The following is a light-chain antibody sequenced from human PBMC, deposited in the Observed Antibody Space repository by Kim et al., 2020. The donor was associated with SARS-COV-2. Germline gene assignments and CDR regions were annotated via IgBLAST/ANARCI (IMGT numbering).Light chain of an antibody. Sequence: ALGQTVRITCQAATLGIYYSTWSQQKPGQAPVLVIYGKNNRPSGIPDRFSGSSSGNTASLTITGAQVEDEADYYCNSRDSSGNHWVFGGGTQLTVL. CDR1: TLGIYY. CDR3: NSRDSSGNHWV. V-gene: IGLV3-19*01. J-gene: IGLJ3*02. CDR2: GKN.